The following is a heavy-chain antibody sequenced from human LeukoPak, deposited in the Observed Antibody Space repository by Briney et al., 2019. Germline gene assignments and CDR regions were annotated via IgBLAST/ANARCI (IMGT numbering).Heavy chain of an antibody. CDR1: GGSISSSNYY. CDR2: MYHSGST. J-gene: IGHJ6*04. D-gene: IGHD3-10*01. CDR3: ARQYRDFYGSGSYAGMDV. V-gene: IGHV4-39*01. Sequence: SETLSLTCTVSGGSISSSNYYWGWIRQPPGKGPEWIGSMYHSGSTYYNPPLKSRLTISVDTSKNQFPLKLGSVTAADTAVYYCARQYRDFYGSGSYAGMDVWGKGTTVTVSS.